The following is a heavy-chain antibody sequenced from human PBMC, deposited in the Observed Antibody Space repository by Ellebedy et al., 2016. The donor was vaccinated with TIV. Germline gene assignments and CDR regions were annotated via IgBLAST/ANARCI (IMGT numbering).Heavy chain of an antibody. CDR1: GESFSGYY. Sequence: SETLSLTCAVYGESFSGYYWSWIRQPPGKGLEWIGEINHSGSTNYKPSLKSRVTISVDTSKNQFSLPLSSVTAADTAVYYCARLHVVPTYYYYMDVWGRGNTVTVSS. J-gene: IGHJ6*03. D-gene: IGHD2-21*01. CDR3: ARLHVVPTYYYYMDV. V-gene: IGHV4-34*01. CDR2: INHSGST.